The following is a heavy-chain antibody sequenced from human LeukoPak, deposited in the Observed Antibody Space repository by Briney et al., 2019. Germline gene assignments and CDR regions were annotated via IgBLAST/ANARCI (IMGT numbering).Heavy chain of an antibody. J-gene: IGHJ6*03. CDR1: GFTFGDYA. CDR3: ARDTGVAAAGKYYMDV. Sequence: GGSLRLSCAASGFTFGDYAMHWVRQAPGKGLEWVSYISSSSSTIYYADSVKGRFTISRDNAKNSLYLQMNSLRAEDTAVYYCARDTGVAAAGKYYMDVWGKGTTVTVSS. D-gene: IGHD6-13*01. V-gene: IGHV3-48*01. CDR2: ISSSSSTI.